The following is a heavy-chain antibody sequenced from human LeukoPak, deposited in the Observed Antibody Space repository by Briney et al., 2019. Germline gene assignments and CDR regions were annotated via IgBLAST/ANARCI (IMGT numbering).Heavy chain of an antibody. CDR2: INPNSGGT. J-gene: IGHJ6*02. CDR3: ARGREYSSSWWGGYYYYGMDV. D-gene: IGHD6-13*01. V-gene: IGHV1-2*04. Sequence: ASVKVSCKASGYTFTGYYMHWVRQAPGQGLEWMGWINPNSGGTNYAQKFQGWVTMTRNTSISTAYMELSSLRSEDTAVYYCARGREYSSSWWGGYYYYGMDVWGQGTTVTVSS. CDR1: GYTFTGYY.